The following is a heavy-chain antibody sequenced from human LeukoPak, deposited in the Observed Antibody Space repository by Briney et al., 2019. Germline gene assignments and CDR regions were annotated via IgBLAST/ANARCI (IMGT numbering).Heavy chain of an antibody. CDR2: INLDGSEK. V-gene: IGHV3-7*05. J-gene: IGHJ4*02. Sequence: GGSLRLSCAASGFTFSSYWMTWVRQAPGKGLEWVANINLDGSEKYYVDSVKGRFTISRDNSKNTLYLQMHSLRAEDTAVYYCAKDRVYYFDSSGYSCDYWGQGSLVTVSS. D-gene: IGHD3-22*01. CDR1: GFTFSSYW. CDR3: AKDRVYYFDSSGYSCDY.